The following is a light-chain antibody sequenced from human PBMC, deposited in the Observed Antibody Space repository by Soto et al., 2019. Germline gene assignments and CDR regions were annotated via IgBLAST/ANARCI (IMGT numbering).Light chain of an antibody. V-gene: IGKV1-5*03. CDR2: KAS. J-gene: IGKJ2*01. Sequence: DIQMTQSPSTLSASVGDRVTITCRASQSISSWLAWYQQKPGKAPKLLIYKASSLESGVPSRFSGSGSGTVFTLTISCLLFDDFAFYFCLQYPSLYTFGQGTNLEIK. CDR1: QSISSW. CDR3: LQYPSLYT.